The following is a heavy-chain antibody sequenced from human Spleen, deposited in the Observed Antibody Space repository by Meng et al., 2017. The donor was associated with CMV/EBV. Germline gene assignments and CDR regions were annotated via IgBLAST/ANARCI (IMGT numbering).Heavy chain of an antibody. CDR1: GFTFSSYE. D-gene: IGHD3-3*01. CDR2: ILHDGSNK. V-gene: IGHV3-30*14. CDR3: ARESGISILGVMDV. Sequence: GESLKISCAASGFTFSSYEMNWVRQAPGKGLEGVAIILHDGSNKYYADSVKGRFSVSRDNSKNTLHLQMNGLKIEDTAVYYCARESGISILGVMDVWGRGTTVTVSS. J-gene: IGHJ6*02.